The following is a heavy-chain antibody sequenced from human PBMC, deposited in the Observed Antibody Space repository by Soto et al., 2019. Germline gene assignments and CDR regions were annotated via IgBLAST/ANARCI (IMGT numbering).Heavy chain of an antibody. CDR2: IYYSGST. V-gene: IGHV4-31*03. Sequence: QVQLQESGPGLVKPSQTLSLTCTVSGGSISSGGYYWSWIRQHPGKGLEWIGYIYYSGSTYYNPSLKSRVTISVDTSKNQFSLKLSSVTAADTAVYYCAREWPEWAYYGMDVWGQWTTVTVSS. D-gene: IGHD3-3*01. J-gene: IGHJ6*02. CDR1: GGSISSGGYY. CDR3: AREWPEWAYYGMDV.